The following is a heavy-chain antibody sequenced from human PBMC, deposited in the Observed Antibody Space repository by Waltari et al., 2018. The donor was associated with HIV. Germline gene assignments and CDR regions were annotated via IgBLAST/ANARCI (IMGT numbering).Heavy chain of an antibody. Sequence: QLQLQESGPGLVKPSETLSLTCTVSGGSISSSSYYWGWIRQPPGKGLEWIGSIYYSGSTYYNPSLKSRVTISVDTSKNQFSLKLSSVTAADTAVYYCARLRAAAGTNYYYGMDVWGQGTTVTVSS. CDR2: IYYSGST. CDR3: ARLRAAAGTNYYYGMDV. CDR1: GGSISSSSYY. V-gene: IGHV4-39*01. D-gene: IGHD6-13*01. J-gene: IGHJ6*02.